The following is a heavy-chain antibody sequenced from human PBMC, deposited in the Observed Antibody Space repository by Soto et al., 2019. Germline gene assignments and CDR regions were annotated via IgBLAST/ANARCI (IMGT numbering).Heavy chain of an antibody. J-gene: IGHJ5*02. CDR3: ARVGFKWAITGTTWGWFDP. Sequence: QVQLVQSGAEVKKPGASVKVSCKASGYTFTSYGISWVRQAPGQGLEWMGWISAYNGNTNYAQKLQGRVTMTTDTSTSTADMELRSLRSDDTAVYYCARVGFKWAITGTTWGWFDPWGQGTLVTVSS. CDR2: ISAYNGNT. D-gene: IGHD1-7*01. V-gene: IGHV1-18*01. CDR1: GYTFTSYG.